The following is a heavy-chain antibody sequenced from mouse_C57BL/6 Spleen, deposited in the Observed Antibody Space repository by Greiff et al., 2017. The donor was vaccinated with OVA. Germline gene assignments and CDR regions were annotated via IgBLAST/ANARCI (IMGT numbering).Heavy chain of an antibody. J-gene: IGHJ2*01. D-gene: IGHD2-2*01. CDR2: IYPGDGDT. CDR3: ASDYGYDGDY. Sequence: QVQLQQSGPELVKPGASVKISCKASGYAFSSSWMNWVKQRPGKGLEWIGRIYPGDGDTNYNGKFKGKATLTADKSSSTAYMQLSSLTSEDSAVYFCASDYGYDGDYWGQGTTLTVSS. V-gene: IGHV1-82*01. CDR1: GYAFSSSW.